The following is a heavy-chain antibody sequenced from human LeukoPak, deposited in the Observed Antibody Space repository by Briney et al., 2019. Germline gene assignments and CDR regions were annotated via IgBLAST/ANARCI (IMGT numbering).Heavy chain of an antibody. CDR3: ARDPTLSGHLDY. Sequence: ASVKVSCKASGFTFTSYYMHWVRQAPGQGLEWMGIINPSGGSTRYAQKFQGRVTMTRDTSTSTVYMEVSSLRSEDTVVYHCARDPTLSGHLDYWGQGTLVTVSS. J-gene: IGHJ4*02. V-gene: IGHV1-46*01. CDR1: GFTFTSYY. CDR2: INPSGGST. D-gene: IGHD3-3*01.